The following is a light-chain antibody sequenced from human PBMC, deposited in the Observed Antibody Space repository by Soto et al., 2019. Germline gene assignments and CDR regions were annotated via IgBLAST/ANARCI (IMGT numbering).Light chain of an antibody. CDR1: SSNIGSNT. CDR2: KSN. CDR3: AAWDDSLNGRV. Sequence: QSVLTQPPSASATPGQRVTISCSGSSSNIGSNTVNWYQQLPGTAPKLLIYKSNQRPSGVPDGFSCSKSGTSASPAISGLQSEDEADYYCAAWDDSLNGRVFGGGTKLTVL. J-gene: IGLJ3*02. V-gene: IGLV1-44*01.